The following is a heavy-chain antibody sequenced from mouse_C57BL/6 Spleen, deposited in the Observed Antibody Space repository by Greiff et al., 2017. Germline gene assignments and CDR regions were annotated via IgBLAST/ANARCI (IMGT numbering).Heavy chain of an antibody. CDR2: IDPSDSYT. Sequence: VQLQQPVAELVMPGASVKLSCKASGYTFTSYWMHWVKQRPGQGLEWIGEIDPSDSYTNYNQKFKGKSTLTVDKSSSTAYMQLSSLTSEDSAVXYCARSGYYYGSSPYAMDYWGQGTSVTVSS. J-gene: IGHJ4*01. CDR3: ARSGYYYGSSPYAMDY. CDR1: GYTFTSYW. D-gene: IGHD1-1*01. V-gene: IGHV1-69*01.